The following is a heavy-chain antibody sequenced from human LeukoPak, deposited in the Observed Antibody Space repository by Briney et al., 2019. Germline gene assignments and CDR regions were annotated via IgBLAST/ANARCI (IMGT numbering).Heavy chain of an antibody. V-gene: IGHV3-7*01. CDR1: GFTFSNYW. CDR2: IKQDGSEK. J-gene: IGHJ4*02. D-gene: IGHD5-18*01. CDR3: ARDRTSRQGYSYGYEDY. Sequence: PGGSLRLSCAASGFTFSNYWMSLVRQAPGKGLEWVANIKQDGSEKYYVDSVKGRFTISRDNAKNSLYLQMNSLRAEDTAVYYCARDRTSRQGYSYGYEDYWGQGTLVTVSS.